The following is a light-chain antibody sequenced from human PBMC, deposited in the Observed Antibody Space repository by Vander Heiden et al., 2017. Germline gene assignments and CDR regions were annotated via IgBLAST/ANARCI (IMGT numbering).Light chain of an antibody. V-gene: IGKV4-1*01. CDR1: QSVLYSSNNKNY. Sequence: DIVMTQSLDSLAVSLGERATINCKSSQSVLYSSNNKNYLAWYQQKPGQPPKLLIYWASTRESGVPDRFSGSGSGTDFTLTISSLQAEDVAVYYCHQYHMTPYTFGQGTKLEIK. CDR3: HQYHMTPYT. CDR2: WAS. J-gene: IGKJ2*01.